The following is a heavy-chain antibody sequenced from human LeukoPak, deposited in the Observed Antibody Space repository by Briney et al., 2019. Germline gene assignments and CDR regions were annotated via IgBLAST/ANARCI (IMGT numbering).Heavy chain of an antibody. CDR3: ARVYSSSSWFEP. V-gene: IGHV5-51*01. D-gene: IGHD6-6*01. CDR1: GYRFTSYW. J-gene: IGHJ5*02. Sequence: GEALKISFKGSGYRFTSYWIGWVRQMPGKGLEWMGIIYPGDSDTRYSPSFQGQVTISADKSISTAYLQWSSLKASDTAMYYCARVYSSSSWFEPWGQGTLVSVSS. CDR2: IYPGDSDT.